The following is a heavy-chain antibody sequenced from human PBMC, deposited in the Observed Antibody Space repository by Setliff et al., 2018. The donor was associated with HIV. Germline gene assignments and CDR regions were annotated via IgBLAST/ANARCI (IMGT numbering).Heavy chain of an antibody. CDR1: GYTFTIYD. Sequence: GASVKVSCKASGYTFTIYDITWVRQAPGQGLEWMGWISAYNGNTNYAQKLQGRVTMTTDTSTSTAYMELRSLRSDDTAVYYCAREGYSVDAFDIWGQGTVVTVSS. J-gene: IGHJ3*02. D-gene: IGHD4-4*01. CDR2: ISAYNGNT. V-gene: IGHV1-18*01. CDR3: AREGYSVDAFDI.